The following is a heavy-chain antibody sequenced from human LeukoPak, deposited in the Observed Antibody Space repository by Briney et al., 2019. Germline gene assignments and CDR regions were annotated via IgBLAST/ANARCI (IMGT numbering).Heavy chain of an antibody. CDR3: ARGRYYDSSGYFLYYYMDV. CDR2: IIPIFGTA. CDR1: GGTFSSYA. D-gene: IGHD3-22*01. J-gene: IGHJ6*03. V-gene: IGHV1-69*05. Sequence: SVKVSCKASGGTFSSYAISWVRQAPGQGLEWMGGIIPIFGTANYAQKFQGRVTITTDESTSTAYTELSSLRSEDTAVYYCARGRYYDSSGYFLYYYMDVWGKGTTVTVSS.